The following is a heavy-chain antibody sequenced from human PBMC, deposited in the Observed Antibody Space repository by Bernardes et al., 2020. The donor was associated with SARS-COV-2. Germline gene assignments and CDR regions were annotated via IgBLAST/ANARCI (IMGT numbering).Heavy chain of an antibody. CDR3: AGSSCGIDCYIGGLRSWDYGMDV. V-gene: IGHV4-39*01. CDR1: GGSISSSNYY. Sequence: SETLSLTRTVSGGSISSSNYYWGWIRQPPGKGLEWIGSIYSSGSSYYNPSFQSRVRASVDTPKNQFSLRLSFVTVADTAVYYCAGSSCGIDCYIGGLRSWDYGMDVWGQGTTVTVSS. CDR2: IYSSGSS. J-gene: IGHJ6*02. D-gene: IGHD2-21*01.